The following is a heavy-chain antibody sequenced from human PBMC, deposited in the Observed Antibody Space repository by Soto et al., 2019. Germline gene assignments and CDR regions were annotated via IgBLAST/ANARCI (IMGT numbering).Heavy chain of an antibody. J-gene: IGHJ5*02. CDR3: ARDPAP. CDR1: GGSISSGGYY. CDR2: IYNSGST. V-gene: IGHV4-31*03. Sequence: HVQLQESGPGLVKPSQTLSLTCTVSGGSISSGGYYWSWIRQHPGKGLEWIGYIYNSGSTDYNPSLKRRVTISAATSTHQCSLKLSSVTAADTAVYYCARDPAPWGQGPLVPVSS.